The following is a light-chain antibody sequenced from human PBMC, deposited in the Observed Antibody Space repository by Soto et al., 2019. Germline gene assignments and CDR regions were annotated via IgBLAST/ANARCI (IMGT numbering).Light chain of an antibody. Sequence: AIQMTQSPSSLSASVGDRVTITCQASQDIRNDLGWYQEKPRQAPKLLIYAASNLQSGVPSRFSGSGSGTDFTLTISSMQPEDFATYYCLQDYNYPWTFGQGTKVEV. CDR1: QDIRND. CDR2: AAS. CDR3: LQDYNYPWT. J-gene: IGKJ1*01. V-gene: IGKV1-6*01.